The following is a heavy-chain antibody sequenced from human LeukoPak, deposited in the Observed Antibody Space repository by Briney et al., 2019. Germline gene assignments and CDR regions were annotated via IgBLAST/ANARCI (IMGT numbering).Heavy chain of an antibody. Sequence: GGSLRLSCAASGFTFRSYTMNWVRQAPGKGLEWVALISYDGRDEYYADSVKGRLTISRDNPKNTVSLQMNSLRPEDTAVYYCAREDRGWYPAYWGQGTLVTVSS. CDR3: AREDRGWYPAY. CDR1: GFTFRSYT. D-gene: IGHD6-19*01. V-gene: IGHV3-30*04. J-gene: IGHJ4*02. CDR2: ISYDGRDE.